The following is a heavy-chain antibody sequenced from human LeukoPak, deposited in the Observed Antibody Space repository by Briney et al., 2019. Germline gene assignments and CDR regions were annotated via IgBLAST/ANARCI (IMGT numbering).Heavy chain of an antibody. Sequence: ASVKVSCKAAGYSFTRCYMHWVRQATGQGLEWMGRNNPSGGRTSYAQKFQGRVAMTRDTYTSTVYMELSSLGSEDTAVYYCARGGIAASGASDIWGQGTMVTVSS. D-gene: IGHD6-13*01. CDR2: NNPSGGRT. CDR1: GYSFTRCY. CDR3: ARGGIAASGASDI. J-gene: IGHJ3*02. V-gene: IGHV1-46*01.